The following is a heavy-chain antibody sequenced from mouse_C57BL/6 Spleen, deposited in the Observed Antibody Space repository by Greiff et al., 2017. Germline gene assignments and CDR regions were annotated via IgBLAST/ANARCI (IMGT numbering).Heavy chain of an antibody. CDR2: IAPANGNT. V-gene: IGHV14-3*01. CDR3: AAPCDAMDWYFDV. Sequence: VQLQQSVAELVRPGASVKLSCTASGFNIKNTYMHWVKQRPEQGLEWIGRIAPANGNTKYAPKFPCKATITADTSSNTAYLQRSILTSEDTAIYYCAAPCDAMDWYFDVWGTGTTVTVSS. J-gene: IGHJ1*03. D-gene: IGHD2-3*01. CDR1: GFNIKNTY.